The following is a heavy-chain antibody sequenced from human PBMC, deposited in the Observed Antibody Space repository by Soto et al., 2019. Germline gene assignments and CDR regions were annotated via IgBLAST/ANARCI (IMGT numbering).Heavy chain of an antibody. CDR3: ASSVVVPSTMNYFDY. Sequence: GESLKISCKGSGYNFTTYWISWVRQMPGNGLEWMGRIDPSDSYTNYSPSFQGHVTISTDKSISTAYLQWSSLKASDTAMYYCASSVVVPSTMNYFDYWGQGSLVTVS. D-gene: IGHD2-15*01. CDR1: GYNFTTYW. V-gene: IGHV5-10-1*01. J-gene: IGHJ4*02. CDR2: IDPSDSYT.